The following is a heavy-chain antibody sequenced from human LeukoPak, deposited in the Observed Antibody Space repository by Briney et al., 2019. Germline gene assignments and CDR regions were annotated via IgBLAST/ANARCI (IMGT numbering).Heavy chain of an antibody. D-gene: IGHD6-19*01. CDR1: GFTFDDYA. CDR2: ISWNSGSI. Sequence: GGSLRLSCAASGFTFDDYAMHWVRQAPGKGLEWVSGISWNSGSIGYADSVKGRFTVSRDNSKNTLYLQMNSLRAEDTAVYYCAKDRGGSGWFDVDYWGQGTLVTVSS. CDR3: AKDRGGSGWFDVDY. V-gene: IGHV3-9*01. J-gene: IGHJ4*02.